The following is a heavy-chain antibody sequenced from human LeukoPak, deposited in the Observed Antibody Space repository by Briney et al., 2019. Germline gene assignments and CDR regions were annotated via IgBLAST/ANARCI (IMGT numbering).Heavy chain of an antibody. Sequence: PGGSLRLSCAASGFTFSSYAMHWVRQAPGKGLEWVAVMSYDGSNKYYEDSVKGRFTISRDNTKNMLYLQMNSLRAEDTAVYYCAREIYDSSGFDYWGQGTLVTVSS. D-gene: IGHD3-22*01. J-gene: IGHJ4*02. CDR3: AREIYDSSGFDY. CDR2: MSYDGSNK. CDR1: GFTFSSYA. V-gene: IGHV3-30*04.